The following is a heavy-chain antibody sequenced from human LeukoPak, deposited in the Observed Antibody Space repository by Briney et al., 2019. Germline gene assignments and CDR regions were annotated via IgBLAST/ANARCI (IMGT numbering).Heavy chain of an antibody. V-gene: IGHV4-30-2*01. Sequence: NSSETLSLTCAVSGGSISSGGYSWSWIRQPPGKGLEWIGYIYHSGSTYYNPSLKSRVTISVDRSKNQFSLKLSSVTAADTAVYYCARGSVVVTPFDYWGQGTLATVSS. CDR2: IYHSGST. CDR1: GGSISSGGYS. CDR3: ARGSVVVTPFDY. J-gene: IGHJ4*02. D-gene: IGHD3-22*01.